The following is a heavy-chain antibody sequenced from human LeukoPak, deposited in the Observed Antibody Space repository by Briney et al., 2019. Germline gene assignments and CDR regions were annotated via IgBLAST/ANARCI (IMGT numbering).Heavy chain of an antibody. J-gene: IGHJ4*02. CDR2: MNPNSGNT. CDR1: GGTFSSYA. CDR3: ARGGGTTGGVDY. Sequence: ASVKVSCKASGGTFSSYAISWVRQATGQGLEWMGWMNPNSGNTGYAQKFQGRVTITRNTSISTAYMELSSLRSEDPAVYYCARGGGTTGGVDYWGQGTLVTVSS. D-gene: IGHD1-14*01. V-gene: IGHV1-8*03.